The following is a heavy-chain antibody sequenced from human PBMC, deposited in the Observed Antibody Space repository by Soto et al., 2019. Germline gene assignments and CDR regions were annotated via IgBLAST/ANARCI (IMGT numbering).Heavy chain of an antibody. J-gene: IGHJ4*02. D-gene: IGHD6-19*01. CDR1: GDSVSSNSAA. V-gene: IGHV6-1*01. CDR2: TYYRSKWYN. CDR3: ARGRYSSGWTYEYYFDY. Sequence: SQTLSLTCAISGDSVSSNSAAWNWIRQSPSRGLEWLGRTYYRSKWYNDYAVSVKSRITINPDTSKNQFSLQLNSVTPEDTAVYYCARGRYSSGWTYEYYFDYWGQGTLVTVSS.